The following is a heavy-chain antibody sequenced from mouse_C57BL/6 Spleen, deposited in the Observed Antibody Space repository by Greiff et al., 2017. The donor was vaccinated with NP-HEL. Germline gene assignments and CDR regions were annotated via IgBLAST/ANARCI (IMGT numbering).Heavy chain of an antibody. V-gene: IGHV3-1*01. CDR3: ARATTVVAPGGGYFDV. CDR2: ISYSGST. D-gene: IGHD1-1*01. Sequence: EVQLQESGPGMVKPSQSLSLTCTVPGYSITSGYDWHWIRHFPGNKLEWMGYISYSGSTNYNPSLKSRISITHDTSKNHFFLKLNSVTTEDTATYYCARATTVVAPGGGYFDVWGTGTTVTVSS. CDR1: GYSITSGYD. J-gene: IGHJ1*03.